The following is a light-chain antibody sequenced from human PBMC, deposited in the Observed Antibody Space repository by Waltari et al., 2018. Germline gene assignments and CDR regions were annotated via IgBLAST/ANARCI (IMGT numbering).Light chain of an antibody. Sequence: SYELTQPPSVSVSPGQAARITCSGDALPKKYAYWYQQQSGQAPVLVIYEDSKRPSGIPERFSGSSSGTTATLTLSGAQVEDEGDYYCYSTDSSGTQRVFGGGTKLTVL. V-gene: IGLV3-10*01. CDR2: EDS. J-gene: IGLJ2*01. CDR3: YSTDSSGTQRV. CDR1: ALPKKY.